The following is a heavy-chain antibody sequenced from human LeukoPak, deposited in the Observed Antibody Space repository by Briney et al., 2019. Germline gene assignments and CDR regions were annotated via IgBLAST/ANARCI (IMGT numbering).Heavy chain of an antibody. J-gene: IGHJ5*02. CDR3: ARGVPPYCSGGSCYVFSKYNWFDP. CDR2: INTYNGNT. Sequence: ASVKVSCKASGYTFISYSISWVRQAPGQGLEWMGWINTYNGNTNYAQKLQGRVTMTTDTSTSTAYMELRSLRSDDTAVYYCARGVPPYCSGGSCYVFSKYNWFDPWGQGTLVTVSS. V-gene: IGHV1-18*01. D-gene: IGHD2-15*01. CDR1: GYTFISYS.